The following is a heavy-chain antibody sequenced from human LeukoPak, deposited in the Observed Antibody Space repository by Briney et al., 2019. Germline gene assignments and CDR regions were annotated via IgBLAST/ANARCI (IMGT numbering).Heavy chain of an antibody. Sequence: GASVKVSCKASGYTFTSYGISWVRQAPGQRLEWMGWINAGNGNTKYSQKFQGRVTITRDTSASTAYMELSSLRSEDTAVYYCARDLYSGYDYVWSAPLYWGQGTLVTVSS. CDR1: GYTFTSYG. J-gene: IGHJ4*02. D-gene: IGHD5-12*01. CDR2: INAGNGNT. CDR3: ARDLYSGYDYVWSAPLY. V-gene: IGHV1-3*01.